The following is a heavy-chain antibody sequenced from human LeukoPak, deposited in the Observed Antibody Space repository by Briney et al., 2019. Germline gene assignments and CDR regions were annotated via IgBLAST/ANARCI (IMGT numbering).Heavy chain of an antibody. CDR1: GFAFSSYG. D-gene: IGHD6-13*01. CDR3: ARDSGLPAPGTGDL. CDR2: IWYDETTK. J-gene: IGHJ5*02. Sequence: GGSLRLSCAASGFAFSSYGMHWVRQAPGKGLEWVAIIWYDETTKYYADSVKGRFTISRDNSENTLYLQMNSLRAEDTAVYYCARDSGLPAPGTGDLWGQGTLVTVSS. V-gene: IGHV3-33*01.